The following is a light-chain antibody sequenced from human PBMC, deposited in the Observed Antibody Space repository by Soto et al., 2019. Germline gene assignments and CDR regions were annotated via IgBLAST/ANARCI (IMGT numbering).Light chain of an antibody. CDR2: KDS. CDR1: VLAKKY. V-gene: IGLV3-27*01. J-gene: IGLJ3*02. CDR3: YSAADNNQV. Sequence: SYELTQPSSVSVSPGQTARITCSGDVLAKKYARWFQQKPGQAPVLVIYKDSERPSGIPERFSGSSSGTTVTLTISGAQVEDEADYYCYSAADNNQVFXGGTKLTVL.